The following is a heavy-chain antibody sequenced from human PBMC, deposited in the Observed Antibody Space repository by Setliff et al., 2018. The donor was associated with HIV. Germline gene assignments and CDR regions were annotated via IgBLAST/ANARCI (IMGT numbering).Heavy chain of an antibody. Sequence: LSLTCIVSGVSIRSYYYNWIRQSPGKGLEWIGDIYYSGSTNYNPSLKSRVTISVDTSKNQFSMKLRSMTAADTAVYYCARVSPEAGTALDIWGQGTTVTVSS. CDR1: GVSIRSYY. V-gene: IGHV4-59*01. CDR3: ARVSPEAGTALDI. CDR2: IYYSGST. D-gene: IGHD6-13*01. J-gene: IGHJ3*02.